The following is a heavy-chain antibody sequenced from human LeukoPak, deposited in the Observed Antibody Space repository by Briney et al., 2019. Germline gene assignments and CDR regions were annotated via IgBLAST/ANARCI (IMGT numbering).Heavy chain of an antibody. CDR3: ARDRMDYEADY. D-gene: IGHD4-17*01. Sequence: SETLSLTCTVSGGSISSYYWSWIRQPPGKGLEWIGYIYYSGSTNYNPSLKSRVTISVDTSKNQFSLKLSSVTAADTAVYYCARDRMDYEADYWGQGTLVTVSS. V-gene: IGHV4-59*01. CDR1: GGSISSYY. J-gene: IGHJ4*02. CDR2: IYYSGST.